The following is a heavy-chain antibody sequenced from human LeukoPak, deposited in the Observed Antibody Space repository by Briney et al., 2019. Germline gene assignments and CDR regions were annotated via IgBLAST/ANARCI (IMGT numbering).Heavy chain of an antibody. CDR2: INHSGST. CDR1: GGSFSGYY. J-gene: IGHJ3*02. CDR3: ARQGDIVVVPAAIWVLRSDDAFDI. Sequence: SSETLSLTCAVYGGSFSGYYWSWIRQPPGKGLEWIGEINHSGSTNYNPSLKSRVTISVDTSKNQFSLKLSSVTAADTAVYYCARQGDIVVVPAAIWVLRSDDAFDIWGQGTMVTVSS. D-gene: IGHD2-2*02. V-gene: IGHV4-34*01.